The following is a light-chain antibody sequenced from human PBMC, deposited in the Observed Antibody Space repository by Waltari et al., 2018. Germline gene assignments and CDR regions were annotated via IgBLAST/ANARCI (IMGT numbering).Light chain of an antibody. Sequence: DIQMTQSPSTLSASVGDRVTITCRASQSIGLWLAWYQQKPGEAPELLISKASSLESGVPSRFSGSGIGTEFTLTISSLQPDDFATYYCQQYHAVSTFGGGTKVEIK. V-gene: IGKV1-5*03. CDR2: KAS. CDR1: QSIGLW. CDR3: QQYHAVST. J-gene: IGKJ4*01.